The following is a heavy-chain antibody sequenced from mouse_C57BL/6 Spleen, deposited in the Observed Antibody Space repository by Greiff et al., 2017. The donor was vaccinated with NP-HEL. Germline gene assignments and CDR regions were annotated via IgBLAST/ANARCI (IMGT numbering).Heavy chain of an antibody. Sequence: QVQLQQSGAELVKPGASVKMSCKASGYTFTSYWITWVKQRPGQGLEWIGDIYPGSGSTNYNEKFKSKATLTVDTSSSTAYMQLSSLTSEDSAVYYCARMRDYYGSSYFWYFDVWGTGTTVTVSS. D-gene: IGHD1-1*01. V-gene: IGHV1-55*01. CDR2: IYPGSGST. CDR3: ARMRDYYGSSYFWYFDV. J-gene: IGHJ1*03. CDR1: GYTFTSYW.